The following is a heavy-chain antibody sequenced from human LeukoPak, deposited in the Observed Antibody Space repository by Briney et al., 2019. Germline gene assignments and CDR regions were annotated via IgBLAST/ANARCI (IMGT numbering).Heavy chain of an antibody. V-gene: IGHV1-18*01. D-gene: IGHD3-22*01. CDR2: ISAYNGNT. J-gene: IGHJ4*02. CDR3: ARNYYDSSGYYSPFDY. CDR1: GYTFTSYG. Sequence: ASVKVSSKASGYTFTSYGISWVRQAPGQGLEWMGWISAYNGNTNYAQKLQGRVTMTTDTSTSTAYMELRSLRSDDTAVYYCARNYYDSSGYYSPFDYWGQGTLVTVSS.